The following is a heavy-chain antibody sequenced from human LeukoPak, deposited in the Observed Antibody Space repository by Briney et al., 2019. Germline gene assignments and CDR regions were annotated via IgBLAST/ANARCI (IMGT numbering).Heavy chain of an antibody. CDR1: GEPFSGYY. V-gene: IGHV4-34*01. CDR2: INQSGRT. D-gene: IGHD3-10*01. J-gene: IGHJ4*02. Sequence: SETLTLTCAVYGEPFSGYYWSWIRQPPGKGLEWVGEINQSGRTNYKPSLKRRVTISVDTSNNQFSLKLSSVTAADTAVYYCARGRDSGSGSLTLDYWGQGTLVTVSS. CDR3: ARGRDSGSGSLTLDY.